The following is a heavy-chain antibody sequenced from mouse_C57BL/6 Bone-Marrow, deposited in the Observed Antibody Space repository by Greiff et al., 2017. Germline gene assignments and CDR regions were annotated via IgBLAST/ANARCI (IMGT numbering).Heavy chain of an antibody. CDR1: GFTFSSYG. J-gene: IGHJ3*01. Sequence: VQLKESGGDLVKPGGSLKLSCAASGFTFSSYGMSWVRQTPDKRLEWVATISSGGSYTYYPDSVKGRFTISRDNAKNTLYLQMSSLKSEDTAMYYCARLNGYDPAYWGQGTLVTVSA. V-gene: IGHV5-6*01. D-gene: IGHD2-2*01. CDR2: ISSGGSYT. CDR3: ARLNGYDPAY.